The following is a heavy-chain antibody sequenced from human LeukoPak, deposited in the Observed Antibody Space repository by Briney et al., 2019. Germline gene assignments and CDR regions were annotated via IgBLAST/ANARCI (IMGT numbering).Heavy chain of an antibody. Sequence: ASVKVSCKASGYTFTSYGISWVRQAPGQGLEWMGWISDYNGNTNYAQKLQGRVTMTTDTSTSTAYMELRSLRSDDTAVYYCAREQTDYYGSGSYTNFDYWGQGTLVTVSS. CDR1: GYTFTSYG. J-gene: IGHJ4*02. D-gene: IGHD3-10*01. CDR2: ISDYNGNT. CDR3: AREQTDYYGSGSYTNFDY. V-gene: IGHV1-18*01.